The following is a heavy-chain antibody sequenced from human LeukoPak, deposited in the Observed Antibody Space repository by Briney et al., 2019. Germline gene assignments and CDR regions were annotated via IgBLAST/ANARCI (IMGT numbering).Heavy chain of an antibody. Sequence: SETLSLTCAVYGGSFSGYYWSWIRQPPGKGLEWIGYIYYSGSTNYNPSLKSRVTISVDTSKNQFSLKLSSVTAADTAVYYCARGNLWFGELLFWFDPWGQGTLVTVSS. CDR1: GGSFSGYY. J-gene: IGHJ5*02. V-gene: IGHV4-59*01. D-gene: IGHD3-10*01. CDR2: IYYSGST. CDR3: ARGNLWFGELLFWFDP.